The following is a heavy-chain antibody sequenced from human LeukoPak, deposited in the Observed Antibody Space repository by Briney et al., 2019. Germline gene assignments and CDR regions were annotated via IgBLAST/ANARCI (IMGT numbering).Heavy chain of an antibody. D-gene: IGHD6-6*01. J-gene: IGHJ2*01. CDR3: ARDDASRYFDL. V-gene: IGHV1-46*01. Sequence: ASVKVSCTASGYTFTSYYMHWVRQAPGQGLEWMGIINPSGGSTSYAQKFQGRVTMTRDTSTSTVYMELSSLRSEDTAVYYCARDDASRYFDLWGRGTLVTVSS. CDR2: INPSGGST. CDR1: GYTFTSYY.